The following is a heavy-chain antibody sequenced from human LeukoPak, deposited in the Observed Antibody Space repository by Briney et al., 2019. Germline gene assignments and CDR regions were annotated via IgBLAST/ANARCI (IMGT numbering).Heavy chain of an antibody. CDR2: IYHRGST. CDR1: GYSISSGYY. J-gene: IGHJ5*02. Sequence: SETLSLTCTVSGYSISSGYYWGWIRQPPGKGLEWIGSIYHRGSTYYNPSLKSRVTISVDTSKNQFSLKLSSVTAADTSVYFCARVGYCTNGVCYNWFDPWGQGTLVTVSS. CDR3: ARVGYCTNGVCYNWFDP. V-gene: IGHV4-38-2*02. D-gene: IGHD2-8*01.